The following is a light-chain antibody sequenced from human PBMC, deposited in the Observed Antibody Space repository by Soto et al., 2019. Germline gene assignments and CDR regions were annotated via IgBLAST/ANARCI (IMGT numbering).Light chain of an antibody. Sequence: EIVLTQSPATLSLSPGERATLSCKASQNVNTYIAWYQHKPGQPRRLLIYDASYSATAHPPRFSGSGSGTDFTFTIRSLEPEDSGVYYCQQRIKWPLTFRGRTKVDIK. V-gene: IGKV3-11*01. CDR3: QQRIKWPLT. CDR1: QNVNTY. CDR2: DAS. J-gene: IGKJ4*01.